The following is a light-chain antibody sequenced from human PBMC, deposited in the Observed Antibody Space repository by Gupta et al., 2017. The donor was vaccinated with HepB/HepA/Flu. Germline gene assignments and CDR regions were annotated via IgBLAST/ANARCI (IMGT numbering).Light chain of an antibody. Sequence: SALTQPSSVSGSPGQSITISCTGTSSDVGYYNYVSWFQHHPGKAPKLLIYDVTSRPSGVSNRFSGSKSGNTASLTISGLQAEDEADYYCSSYTISTPVVFGGGTKVTVV. CDR3: SSYTISTPVV. CDR2: DVT. J-gene: IGLJ2*01. CDR1: SSDVGYYNY. V-gene: IGLV2-14*03.